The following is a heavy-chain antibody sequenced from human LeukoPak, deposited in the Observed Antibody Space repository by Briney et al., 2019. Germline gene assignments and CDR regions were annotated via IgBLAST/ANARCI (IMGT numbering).Heavy chain of an antibody. D-gene: IGHD6-19*01. CDR2: ISGSGGST. CDR3: AKGSGKQWLVLYPLDY. Sequence: GGSLRPSCAASGFTFSSYAMSWVRQAPGKGLEWVSAISGSGGSTYYADSVKGRFTISRDNSKSTLYLQMNSLRAEDTAVYYCAKGSGKQWLVLYPLDYWGQGTLVTVSS. V-gene: IGHV3-23*01. CDR1: GFTFSSYA. J-gene: IGHJ4*02.